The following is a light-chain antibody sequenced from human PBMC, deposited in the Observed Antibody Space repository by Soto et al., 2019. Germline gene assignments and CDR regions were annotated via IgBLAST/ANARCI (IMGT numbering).Light chain of an antibody. CDR2: DNN. J-gene: IGLJ2*01. V-gene: IGLV1-51*01. Sequence: QSVLTQPPPVSAAPGQKVTISCSGSSSNIVSWYQQLPGTAPKLLIYDNNKRPSGIPDRFSGSKSGTSATLGITGLQTGDEADYYCGMWDSSLSVVVFGGGTKLTVL. CDR3: GMWDSSLSVVV. CDR1: SSNI.